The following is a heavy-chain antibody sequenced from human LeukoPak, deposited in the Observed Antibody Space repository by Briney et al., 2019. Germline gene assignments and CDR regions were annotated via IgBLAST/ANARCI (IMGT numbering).Heavy chain of an antibody. CDR2: MNPNSGNT. D-gene: IGHD1-26*01. CDR1: GYTFTSYD. CDR3: ARVGSYFYYYYGMDV. J-gene: IGHJ6*02. Sequence: GASVTVSCKASGYTFTSYDINWVRQATGQGLAGMGGMNPNSGNTGYAQKFQGRVTMTRNTSISTAYMELSSLRSEDTAVYYCARVGSYFYYYYGMDVWGQGTTVTVSS. V-gene: IGHV1-8*01.